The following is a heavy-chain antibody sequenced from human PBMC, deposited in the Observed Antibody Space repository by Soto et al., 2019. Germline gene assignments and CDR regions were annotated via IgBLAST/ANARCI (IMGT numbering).Heavy chain of an antibody. J-gene: IGHJ3*02. CDR3: ARGIIGGDAFAI. Sequence: ASVKVSCKVSGYTLTELSMHWVRQAPGKGLEWMGGFDPEDGETIYAQKFQGRVTMTEDTSTDTAYMELSSLRSEDTAVYYCARGIIGGDAFAIWGQGTMVTVSS. CDR2: FDPEDGET. D-gene: IGHD3-10*01. CDR1: GYTLTELS. V-gene: IGHV1-24*01.